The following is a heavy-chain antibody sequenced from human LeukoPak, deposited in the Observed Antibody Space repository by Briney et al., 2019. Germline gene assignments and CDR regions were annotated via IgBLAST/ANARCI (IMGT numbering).Heavy chain of an antibody. J-gene: IGHJ4*02. V-gene: IGHV3-21*01. CDR2: ICSSSSYI. Sequence: GGSLRLSCAASGFTFSSYSMNWVRQAPGKGLEWVSSICSSSSYIYYADSVKGRFTISRDNAKNSLYLQMNSLRAEDTAVYYCARIVGVGYFDYWGQGTLVTVSS. D-gene: IGHD2-15*01. CDR3: ARIVGVGYFDY. CDR1: GFTFSSYS.